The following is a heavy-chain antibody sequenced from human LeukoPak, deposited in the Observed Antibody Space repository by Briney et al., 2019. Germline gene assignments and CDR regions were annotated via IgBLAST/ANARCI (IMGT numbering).Heavy chain of an antibody. Sequence: GGSLRLSCAASGFTFSSYSMNWVRQAPGKGLEWVSYISSSSSTIYYADSVKGRFTISRDNAKNSLYLQMNSLRAEDTAVYYCARERYYGSGSYSFDYWGQGTLVTVSS. J-gene: IGHJ4*02. CDR3: ARERYYGSGSYSFDY. D-gene: IGHD3-10*01. V-gene: IGHV3-48*01. CDR2: ISSSSSTI. CDR1: GFTFSSYS.